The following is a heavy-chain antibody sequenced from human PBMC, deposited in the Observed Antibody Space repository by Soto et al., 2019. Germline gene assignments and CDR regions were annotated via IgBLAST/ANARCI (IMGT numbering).Heavy chain of an antibody. J-gene: IGHJ6*02. D-gene: IGHD3-22*01. V-gene: IGHV3-11*01. CDR2: ISSSGSTI. CDR1: GFTFSDYY. Sequence: GGSLRLSCAASGFTFSDYYMSWIRQAPGKGLEWVSYISSSGSTIYYADSVKGRFTISRDNAKNSLYLQMNSLRAEDTAVYYCARVLISRSSGYWAYYYYYGMDVWGQGTTVTVSS. CDR3: ARVLISRSSGYWAYYYYYGMDV.